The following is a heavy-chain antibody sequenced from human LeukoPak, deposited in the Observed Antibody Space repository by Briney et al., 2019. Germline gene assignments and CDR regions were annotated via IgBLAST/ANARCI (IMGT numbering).Heavy chain of an antibody. V-gene: IGHV4-34*01. CDR2: INHSGST. Sequence: SETLSLTCAVYGGSFSGYYWSWIRQPPGKGLEWIGEINHSGSTNYNPSLKSRVTISVDTSKNQFSLKLSSVTAADTAVYYCARGTPKKQQLFWFDPWGQGTLVTVSS. J-gene: IGHJ5*02. CDR3: ARGTPKKQQLFWFDP. CDR1: GGSFSGYY. D-gene: IGHD6-13*01.